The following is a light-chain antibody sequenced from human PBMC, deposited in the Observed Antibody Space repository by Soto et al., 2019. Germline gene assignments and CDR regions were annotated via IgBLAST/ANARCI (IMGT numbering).Light chain of an antibody. Sequence: EIVMTQSPATLSVSPGERATLSCRASQSVGSNLAWYQQKPGQAPNLLIYGASTRATGIPARFSGSGSGTEFTLTISSLQSEDFTVYYCQQYNNWPLTFGGGTKVEIK. V-gene: IGKV3-15*01. CDR3: QQYNNWPLT. CDR2: GAS. CDR1: QSVGSN. J-gene: IGKJ4*01.